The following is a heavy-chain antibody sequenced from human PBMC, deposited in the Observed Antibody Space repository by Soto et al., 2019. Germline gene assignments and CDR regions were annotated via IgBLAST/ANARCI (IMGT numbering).Heavy chain of an antibody. Sequence: PSETLSLTCTVSGVSISSYYWSWIRQPPGKGLEWIGYIYYSGSTNYNPSLKSRVTISVDTSKNQFSLKLSSVTAADTAVYYCARGQSGITGTTDWFDPWGQGTLVTVSS. J-gene: IGHJ5*02. D-gene: IGHD1-7*01. CDR3: ARGQSGITGTTDWFDP. V-gene: IGHV4-59*01. CDR2: IYYSGST. CDR1: GVSISSYY.